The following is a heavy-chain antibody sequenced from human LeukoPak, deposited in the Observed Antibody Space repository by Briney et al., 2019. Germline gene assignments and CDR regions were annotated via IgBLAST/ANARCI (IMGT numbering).Heavy chain of an antibody. D-gene: IGHD5-24*01. CDR1: GFTFSSYA. Sequence: GGSLRLSCAASGFTFSSYAMSWVRQAPGKGLEWVSAISGSGGSTYYADSVKGRFTISRDNSKSTLFLQMNSLRAEDTAVYYCAKDPRVGSRVATPCHWGQGTLVTVPS. CDR3: AKDPRVGSRVATPCH. V-gene: IGHV3-23*01. J-gene: IGHJ4*02. CDR2: ISGSGGST.